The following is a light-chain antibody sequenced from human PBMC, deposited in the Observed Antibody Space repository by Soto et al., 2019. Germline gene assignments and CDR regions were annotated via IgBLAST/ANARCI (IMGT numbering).Light chain of an antibody. CDR3: QQSYSTQFT. V-gene: IGKV1-39*01. CDR1: QSISSY. CDR2: AAS. J-gene: IGKJ3*01. Sequence: DIQMTQSPSSLSASVGDRVTITCRASQSISSYLNWYQQKPGKAPKLLIYAASSLQSGVPSRFSGSGSGTDFTLTISSLQPEDFATYYCQQSYSTQFTFGRGTKVDI.